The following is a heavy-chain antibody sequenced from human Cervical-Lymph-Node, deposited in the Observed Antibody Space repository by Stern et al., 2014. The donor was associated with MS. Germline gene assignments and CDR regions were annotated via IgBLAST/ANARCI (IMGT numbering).Heavy chain of an antibody. Sequence: QVQLVQSGSELKKPGASVTVSCKASGYTFSKYLIHWVRQAPGQGLEWMGWINSNTGAPMSAPDFAGRFVLYLDTSVTTAYLQISRLKTEDTAVYYCARDMSDFWSDYGHNWFDPWGQGTLVTVSS. CDR1: GYTFSKYL. J-gene: IGHJ5*02. CDR2: INSNTGAP. D-gene: IGHD3-3*01. CDR3: ARDMSDFWSDYGHNWFDP. V-gene: IGHV7-4-1*02.